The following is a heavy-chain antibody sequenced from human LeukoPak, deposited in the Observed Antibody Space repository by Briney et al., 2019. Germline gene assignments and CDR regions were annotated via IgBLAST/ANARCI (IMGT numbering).Heavy chain of an antibody. CDR3: ASTDMVMGYYFDY. CDR2: IIPIFTPP. CDR1: A. V-gene: IGHV1-69*05. J-gene: IGHJ4*02. D-gene: IGHD5-12*01. Sequence: AIXWVGQAPGQGQEWMAVIIPIFTPPTYAQKFHGRLTITTDQSTSTAYMDLSSLRSEDTAVYYCASTDMVMGYYFDYWGQGTLVTVSS.